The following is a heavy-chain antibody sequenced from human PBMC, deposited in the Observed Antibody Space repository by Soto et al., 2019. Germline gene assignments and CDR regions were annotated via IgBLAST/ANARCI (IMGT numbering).Heavy chain of an antibody. V-gene: IGHV1-2*04. CDR2: INPNSGGT. CDR3: ARVGGGLASLGYYGMDV. CDR1: GYTFIGYY. D-gene: IGHD3-10*01. J-gene: IGHJ6*02. Sequence: VKVSCKASGYTFIGYYIDWVRQAPGQGLEWMGWINPNSGGTSYAQRFQGWVTMTRDRSISTAYMELSRLKSDDTAVYYCARVGGGLASLGYYGMDVWGQGTTVTVSS.